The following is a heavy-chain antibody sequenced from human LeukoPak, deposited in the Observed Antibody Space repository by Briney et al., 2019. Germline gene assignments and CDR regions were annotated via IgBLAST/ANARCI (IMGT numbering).Heavy chain of an antibody. CDR3: ARLFQAGRPHYGMDV. V-gene: IGHV4-59*08. D-gene: IGHD3-9*01. J-gene: IGHJ6*02. Sequence: PSETLSLTCTVSGGSISSYYWSWIRQPPGKGLEWIGYIYYSGSTNYNPSLKSRVTISVDTSKNQFSLKLSSVTAADTAVYYCARLFQAGRPHYGMDVWGQGTTVTVSS. CDR1: GGSISSYY. CDR2: IYYSGST.